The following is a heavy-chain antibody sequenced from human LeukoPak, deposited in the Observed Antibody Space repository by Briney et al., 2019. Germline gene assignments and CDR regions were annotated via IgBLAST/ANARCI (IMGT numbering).Heavy chain of an antibody. V-gene: IGHV1-18*01. J-gene: IGHJ5*02. CDR3: ARDYVALVVITTDDRFDP. CDR2: ISAYNGNT. CDR1: GYTFTSYG. D-gene: IGHD3-22*01. Sequence: ASVNVSCKASGYTFTSYGISWVRQAPGQGLEWMGWISAYNGNTNYAQKLQGRVTMTTDTSTSTAYMELRSLRSDDTAVYYCARDYVALVVITTDDRFDPWGQGTLVTVSS.